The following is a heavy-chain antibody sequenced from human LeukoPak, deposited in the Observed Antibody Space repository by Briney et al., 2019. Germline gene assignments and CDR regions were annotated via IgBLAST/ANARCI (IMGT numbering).Heavy chain of an antibody. J-gene: IGHJ6*03. CDR1: GGTFSSYA. CDR3: ARDPGRRSVNYYYYMDV. D-gene: IGHD1-1*01. V-gene: IGHV1-69*13. CDR2: IIPIFGTA. Sequence: SVKVSCKASGGTFSSYAISWVRQAPGQGLEWMGGIIPIFGTANYAQKFQGRVTITADESTSTAYMELSSLRSEDTAVYYCARDPGRRSVNYYYYMDVWGKGTTVTVSS.